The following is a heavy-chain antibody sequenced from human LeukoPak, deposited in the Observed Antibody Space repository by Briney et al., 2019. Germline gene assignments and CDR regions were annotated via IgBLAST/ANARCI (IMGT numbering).Heavy chain of an antibody. CDR3: ARVSNPGYSSGWYVGDY. CDR2: INPKSGGT. Sequence: GASVKVSCKASGYTFTGYYMHWVRQAPGQGLEWVGWINPKSGGTNYAQKFQGRVTMTRDTSISTAYMELSRLRSDDTAVYYCARVSNPGYSSGWYVGDYWGQGTLVTVSS. V-gene: IGHV1-2*02. CDR1: GYTFTGYY. J-gene: IGHJ4*02. D-gene: IGHD6-19*01.